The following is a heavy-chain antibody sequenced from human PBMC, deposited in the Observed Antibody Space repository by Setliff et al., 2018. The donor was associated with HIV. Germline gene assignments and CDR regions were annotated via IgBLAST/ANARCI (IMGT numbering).Heavy chain of an antibody. CDR3: ARGRVYHDSGSYWAKDV. J-gene: IGHJ6*02. D-gene: IGHD3-10*01. V-gene: IGHV1-2*02. CDR2: VNPISGVT. Sequence: ASVKVSCKASGYRFTGDYIHWVRQAPGQGLEWMGWVNPISGVTNDAQKFQGRVTMTRDTSISTAYMELTSLRLDDTAIYYCARGRVYHDSGSYWAKDVWGQGTPVTVSS. CDR1: GYRFTGDY.